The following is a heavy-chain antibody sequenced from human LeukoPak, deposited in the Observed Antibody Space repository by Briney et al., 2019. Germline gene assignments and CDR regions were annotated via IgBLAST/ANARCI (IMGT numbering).Heavy chain of an antibody. CDR3: ARDNWYFDY. CDR1: GFTISSNT. Sequence: GESLTLTCTASGFTISSNTNNFLRRPPRPGLEWVSAISDDFGTYHADSVRGRFTISRDNAKNTLYLQMNSLRAEDTAVYYCARDNWYFDYWGQGTLVTVSS. CDR2: ISDDFGT. V-gene: IGHV3-23*01. D-gene: IGHD1-20*01. J-gene: IGHJ4*02.